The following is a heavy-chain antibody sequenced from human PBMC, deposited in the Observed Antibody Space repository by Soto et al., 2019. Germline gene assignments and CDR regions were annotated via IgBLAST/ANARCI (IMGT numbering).Heavy chain of an antibody. CDR3: AKDLGPQQQLPKNYFVY. J-gene: IGHJ4*02. D-gene: IGHD6-13*01. CDR1: GFTFSRYT. V-gene: IGHV3-30-3*01. CDR2: ISDDGNNK. Sequence: GGSLRLSCAASGFTFSRYTMHWVRQAPGKGLEWMAFISDDGNNKYYADSVKGQFTISRDNSKNTLYLQMNSLRTEDTAVYYCAKDLGPQQQLPKNYFVYWGQGTLVTVSS.